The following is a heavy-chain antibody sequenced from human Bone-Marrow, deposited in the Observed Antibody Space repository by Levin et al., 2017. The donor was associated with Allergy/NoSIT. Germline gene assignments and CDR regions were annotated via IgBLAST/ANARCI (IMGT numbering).Heavy chain of an antibody. CDR2: MNPNSGNT. Sequence: GESLKISCKASGDTFSSYDINWVRQASGQGLEWMGWMNPNSGNTVYAKKFQGRVTMTRNTSISTAYMDLSSLRSDDTATYYCATGQGHLVGPPWGQGTLVTVSS. CDR1: GDTFSSYD. V-gene: IGHV1-8*01. J-gene: IGHJ5*02. D-gene: IGHD6-6*01. CDR3: ATGQGHLVGPP.